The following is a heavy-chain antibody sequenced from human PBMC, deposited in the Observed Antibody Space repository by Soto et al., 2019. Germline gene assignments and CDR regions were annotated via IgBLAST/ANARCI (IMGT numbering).Heavy chain of an antibody. CDR3: AYLLYHYVSFGHYSYLYFDL. CDR2: IYWDDDK. CDR1: GFSLETSGMG. D-gene: IGHD3-22*01. Sequence: QITLKESGPTLVKHTQTLTLTCTFSGFSLETSGMGMSWIRQPPGKALEWLALIYWDDDKRYGPSLKNRLTITMATPKNQLVLTLTILDLVDTVTFYCAYLLYHYVSFGHYSYLYFDLWGRGTLVTVSS. J-gene: IGHJ2*01. V-gene: IGHV2-5*05.